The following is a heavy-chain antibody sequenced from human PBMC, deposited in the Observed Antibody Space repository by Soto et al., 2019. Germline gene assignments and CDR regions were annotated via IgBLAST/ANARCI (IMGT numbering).Heavy chain of an antibody. CDR1: GFTFSTYW. CDR2: INSDGSTT. J-gene: IGHJ4*02. Sequence: GGSLRLSCAASGFTFSTYWMHWVRQAPGKGLVWVSRINSDGSTTNYADSVKGRFTISRDNAKNTLYLQMNSLRAEDTAMYYCVRLVGSGDDTYYFDYWGQGTLVTVS. CDR3: VRLVGSGDDTYYFDY. D-gene: IGHD5-12*01. V-gene: IGHV3-74*01.